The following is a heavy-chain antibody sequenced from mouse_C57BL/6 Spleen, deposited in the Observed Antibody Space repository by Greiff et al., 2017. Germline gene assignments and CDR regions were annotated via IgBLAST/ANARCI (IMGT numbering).Heavy chain of an antibody. J-gene: IGHJ2*01. D-gene: IGHD1-1*01. CDR3: ARTSYYGSSDY. V-gene: IGHV5-17*01. Sequence: EVMLVESGGGLVKPGGSLKLSCAASGFTFSDYGLHWVRQAPEKGLEWVAYISSGSSTLYYADTVKGRFTISRDNAKNTLFLQMTSLRSEDTAMYYCARTSYYGSSDYWGQGTTLTVSS. CDR1: GFTFSDYG. CDR2: ISSGSSTL.